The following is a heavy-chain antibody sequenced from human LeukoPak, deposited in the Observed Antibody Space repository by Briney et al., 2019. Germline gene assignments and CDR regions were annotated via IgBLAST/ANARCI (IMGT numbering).Heavy chain of an antibody. Sequence: PGRSLRLSCAASGFTFSSYGMHWVRQAPGKGLEWVAVISYDGSNKYYADSVKGRFTISRDNSKNTLYLQMNSLRAEDTAVYYCALSSTRPREEYGMDVWGQGTTVTVSS. CDR2: ISYDGSNK. CDR1: GFTFSSYG. V-gene: IGHV3-30*03. J-gene: IGHJ6*02. D-gene: IGHD2-2*01. CDR3: ALSSTRPREEYGMDV.